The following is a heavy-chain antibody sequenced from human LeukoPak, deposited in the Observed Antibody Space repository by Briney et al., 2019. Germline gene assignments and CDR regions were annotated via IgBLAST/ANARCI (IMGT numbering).Heavy chain of an antibody. J-gene: IGHJ4*02. Sequence: GGSLRLSCAASGFTFSSYSMNWVRQAPGKGLEWVSYISSSSSTIYYADSVKGRFTISRDNAKNSLYLQMNSLRDEDTAVYYCARDRPRDFWSGYGLGLFDYWGQGTLVTVSS. CDR2: ISSSSSTI. V-gene: IGHV3-48*02. CDR3: ARDRPRDFWSGYGLGLFDY. CDR1: GFTFSSYS. D-gene: IGHD3-3*01.